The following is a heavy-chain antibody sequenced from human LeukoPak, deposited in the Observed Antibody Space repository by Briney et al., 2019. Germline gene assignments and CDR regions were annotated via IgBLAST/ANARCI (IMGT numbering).Heavy chain of an antibody. D-gene: IGHD6-19*01. CDR2: IYPGDSNT. CDR1: GYTFTNYW. J-gene: IGHJ4*02. Sequence: GESLKISCKGSGYTFTNYWIGWVRQMPGKGLEWMGIIYPGDSNTRYSTSFQGQVTISTDKSISTAYLQWSSLKASDNAMYYCARHIAPGYNSGWYIDYWGQGTLVTVSS. CDR3: ARHIAPGYNSGWYIDY. V-gene: IGHV5-51*01.